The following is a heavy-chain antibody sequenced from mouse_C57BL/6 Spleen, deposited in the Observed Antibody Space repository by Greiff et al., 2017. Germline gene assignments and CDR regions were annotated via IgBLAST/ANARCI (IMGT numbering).Heavy chain of an antibody. CDR2: ISNLAYSI. Sequence: EVQGVESGGGLVQPGGSLKLSCAASGFTFSDYGMAWVRQAPRKGPEWVAFISNLAYSIYYADTVTGRFTISRENAKNTLYLEMSSLRSEDTAMYYCARFSTGSNAMDYWGQGTSVTVSS. D-gene: IGHD4-1*02. J-gene: IGHJ4*01. V-gene: IGHV5-15*01. CDR3: ARFSTGSNAMDY. CDR1: GFTFSDYG.